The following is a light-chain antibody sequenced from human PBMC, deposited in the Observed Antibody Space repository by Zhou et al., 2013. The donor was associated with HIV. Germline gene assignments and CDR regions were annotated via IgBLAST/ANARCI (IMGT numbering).Light chain of an antibody. Sequence: DIQLTQSPSFLSASVGDRVTVSCRASQGINNNLAWFQQKPGKVPKRLIYTASNLQSGVPSRFSGSGSGTEFTLTISSLQPEDFATYYCLQHKSYPLTFGGGTKVEIK. CDR3: LQHKSYPLT. CDR2: TAS. J-gene: IGKJ4*01. CDR1: QGINNN. V-gene: IGKV1-17*03.